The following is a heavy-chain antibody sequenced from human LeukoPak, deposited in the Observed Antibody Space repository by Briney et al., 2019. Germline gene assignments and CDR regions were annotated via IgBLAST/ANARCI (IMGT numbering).Heavy chain of an antibody. J-gene: IGHJ3*02. V-gene: IGHV4-4*02. CDR2: IYHSGST. D-gene: IGHD3-22*01. CDR1: GGSISSSNW. Sequence: SGTLSLTCAVSGGSISSSNWWSWVRQPPGKGLEWIGEIYHSGSTNYNPSLKSRVTISVDKSKNQFSLKLSSVTAADTAVYYCARDQGRDSSGYYSDDAFDIWGQGTMVTVSS. CDR3: ARDQGRDSSGYYSDDAFDI.